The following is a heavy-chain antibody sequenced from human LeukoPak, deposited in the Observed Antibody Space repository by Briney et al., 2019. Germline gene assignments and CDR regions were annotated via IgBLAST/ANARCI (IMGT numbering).Heavy chain of an antibody. V-gene: IGHV1-24*01. CDR2: FDPEDGET. D-gene: IGHD3-9*01. Sequence: PGGSLRLSCAASGFTFDDYAMHWVRQAPGKGLEWMGGFDPEDGETIYAQKFQGRVTMTEDTSTDTAYMELSSLRSEDTAVYYCARGPDYDILTGVIDYWGQGTLVTVSS. CDR3: ARGPDYDILTGVIDY. J-gene: IGHJ4*02. CDR1: GFTFDDYA.